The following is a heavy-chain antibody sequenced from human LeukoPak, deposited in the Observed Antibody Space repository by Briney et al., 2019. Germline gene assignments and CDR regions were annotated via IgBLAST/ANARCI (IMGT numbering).Heavy chain of an antibody. V-gene: IGHV1-2*02. D-gene: IGHD3-22*01. CDR2: INPNSGGT. CDR1: GYTFTAYY. J-gene: IGHJ4*02. Sequence: ASVKVSCKASGYTFTAYYIHWVRQAPGQGLEWMGRINPNSGGTNYAQKFQGRVTMTRDTSISTAYMGLSRLKSDDTAVYYCASVTYYDSSGYYLGDYWGQGTLVTVSS. CDR3: ASVTYYDSSGYYLGDY.